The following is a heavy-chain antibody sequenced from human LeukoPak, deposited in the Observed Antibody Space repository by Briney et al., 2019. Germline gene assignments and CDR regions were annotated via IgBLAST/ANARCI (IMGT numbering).Heavy chain of an antibody. CDR3: ARVSAAITSNYYYYYMDF. D-gene: IGHD2-2*02. V-gene: IGHV3-48*03. CDR1: GFTFSSYE. CDR2: ISSSGSTI. J-gene: IGHJ6*03. Sequence: GGSLRLSCAASGFTFSSYEMNWVRQAPGKGLEWVSYISSSGSTIYYADSVKGRFTISRDNAKNSLYLQMNSLRAGDTAVYYCARVSAAITSNYYYYYMDFWGKGTTVTVSS.